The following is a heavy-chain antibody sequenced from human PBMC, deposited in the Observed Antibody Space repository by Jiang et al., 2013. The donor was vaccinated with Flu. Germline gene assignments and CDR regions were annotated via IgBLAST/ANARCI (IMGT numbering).Heavy chain of an antibody. J-gene: IGHJ4*02. CDR3: AREMKSYNFDY. D-gene: IGHD3-10*01. V-gene: IGHV3-30*03. CDR1: GFTFSSYG. CDR2: ISYDGYDK. Sequence: VVQPGRSLRLSCAASGFTFSSYGMHWVRQAPGKGLEWVARISYDGYDKDYADSVKGRFTISRDKSKNTVFLQMDSLRAEDTAVYYRAREMKSYNFDYWGQGTLVTVFS.